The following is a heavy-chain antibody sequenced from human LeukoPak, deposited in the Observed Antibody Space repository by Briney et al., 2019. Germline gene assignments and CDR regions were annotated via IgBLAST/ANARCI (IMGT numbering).Heavy chain of an antibody. V-gene: IGHV3-74*01. CDR3: ARVRTYYDFWSGDHRGTYYFDY. D-gene: IGHD3-3*01. Sequence: GGSLRLSCAASGFTFSTYWMHWVRQAPGKGLVWVSLINSDGSSTSYADSVKGRFTISRDNAKNTLYLQMNSLRAEDTAVYYCARVRTYYDFWSGDHRGTYYFDYWGQGALVTVSS. CDR1: GFTFSTYW. J-gene: IGHJ4*02. CDR2: INSDGSST.